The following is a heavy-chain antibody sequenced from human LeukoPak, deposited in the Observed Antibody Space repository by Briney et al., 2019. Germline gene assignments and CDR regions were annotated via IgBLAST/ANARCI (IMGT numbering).Heavy chain of an antibody. J-gene: IGHJ4*02. D-gene: IGHD3-16*01. CDR2: ISSSGSFK. CDR3: AKGGPFDY. V-gene: IGHV3-21*04. Sequence: GGSLRLSCAASGFTFSTYSMTWVRQAPGKGLEWVSSISSSGSFKYYTDSVRGRFTIYRDNAKNSLYLQMNSLGAEDTAVYYCAKGGPFDYWGQGTLVTVSS. CDR1: GFTFSTYS.